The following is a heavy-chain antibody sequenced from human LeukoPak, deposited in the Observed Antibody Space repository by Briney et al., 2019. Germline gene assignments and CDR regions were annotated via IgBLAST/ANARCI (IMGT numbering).Heavy chain of an antibody. Sequence: GGSLRLSCAASGFNLRDYWMHWVRQAPGKGLVWVSRLGTDGTYTNYADSVTGRFTISRDNAKNTLYLQTDSLRAEDTSFYYCVRDPSNSGNWFDLWGQGTLVTVSS. D-gene: IGHD4-11*01. CDR3: VRDPSNSGNWFDL. V-gene: IGHV3-74*01. CDR1: GFNLRDYW. CDR2: LGTDGTYT. J-gene: IGHJ5*02.